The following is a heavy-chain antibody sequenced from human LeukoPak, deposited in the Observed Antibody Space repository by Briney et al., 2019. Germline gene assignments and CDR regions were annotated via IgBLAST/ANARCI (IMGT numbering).Heavy chain of an antibody. V-gene: IGHV1-2*02. CDR3: ASPRLVPLDAFDL. Sequence: ASVKVSCKASGYAFTRYYIHWVRQAPGQGLEWMGWINPNSGGTNYAQKFQGRVTMTRDTSISTAYMELSRLRSDDTAVYYCASPRLVPLDAFDLWGQGTMVTVSS. CDR2: INPNSGGT. J-gene: IGHJ3*01. D-gene: IGHD6-19*01. CDR1: GYAFTRYY.